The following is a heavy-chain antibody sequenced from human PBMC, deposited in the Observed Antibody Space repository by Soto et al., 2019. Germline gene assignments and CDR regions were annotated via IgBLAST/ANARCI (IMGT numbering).Heavy chain of an antibody. V-gene: IGHV1-69*08. CDR2: IIPILGIA. Sequence: QVQLVQSGAEVKKPGSSVKVSCKASGGTFSSYTISWVRQAPGQGLEWMGRIIPILGIANYAQKFQGRVRIPADKSTSTAYMELSSLRSEDTAVYYCARDLGLEWLVDYWGQGTLVTVSS. CDR1: GGTFSSYT. D-gene: IGHD3-3*01. CDR3: ARDLGLEWLVDY. J-gene: IGHJ4*02.